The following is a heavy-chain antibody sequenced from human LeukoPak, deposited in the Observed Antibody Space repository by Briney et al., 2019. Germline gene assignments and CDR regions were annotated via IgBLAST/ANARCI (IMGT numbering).Heavy chain of an antibody. CDR1: GYTFTSYG. V-gene: IGHV1-18*01. Sequence: GASVKVSCKASGYTFTSYGISWVRQAPGQGLEWMGWLSAYNANTNYAQKLQGRVTMTTDTSTSTAYLELRSLRSDDTAVYYCARAPRDSSGWGYYMDVWGKGTTVTISS. J-gene: IGHJ6*03. CDR2: LSAYNANT. CDR3: ARAPRDSSGWGYYMDV. D-gene: IGHD6-19*01.